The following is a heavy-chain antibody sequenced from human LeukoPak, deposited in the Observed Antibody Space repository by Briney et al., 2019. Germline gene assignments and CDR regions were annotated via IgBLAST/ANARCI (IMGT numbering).Heavy chain of an antibody. D-gene: IGHD1-1*01. CDR2: ISYDGSNK. J-gene: IGHJ4*02. Sequence: GGSLRLSCAASGFTFSSYAMHWVRQAPGKGLEWVAVISYDGSNKYYADSVKGRFTISRDNAKNSLYLQMNSLRAEDTAVYYCAREEVEVHWGQGTLVTVSS. CDR3: AREEVEVH. V-gene: IGHV3-30-3*01. CDR1: GFTFSSYA.